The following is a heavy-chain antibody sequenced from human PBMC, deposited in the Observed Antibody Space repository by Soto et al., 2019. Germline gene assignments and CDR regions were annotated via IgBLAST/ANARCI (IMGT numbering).Heavy chain of an antibody. CDR3: ARGGASVTTPFDY. CDR1: GFAFSDPY. V-gene: IGHV3-11*01. D-gene: IGHD4-17*01. J-gene: IGHJ4*02. Sequence: QVQLVESGGGLVKPGGSLRLSCAASGFAFSDPYMSWIRQAPGKGLEWISYISSSGSTIYYADSVKGLFTISRDNAKKSLYLQMYSLTADDPAVYYCARGGASVTTPFDYWGQGTQVTVSS. CDR2: ISSSGSTI.